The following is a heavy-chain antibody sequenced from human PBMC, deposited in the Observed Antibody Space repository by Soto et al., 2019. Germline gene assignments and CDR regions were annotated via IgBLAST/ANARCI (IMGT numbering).Heavy chain of an antibody. CDR3: ARDVDSTILKPNDAFGI. V-gene: IGHV4-30-4*01. Sequence: PSETLSLTCTVSGDSIFGGDYYWSWIRQAPGKGLQWVGSIYYSGRTYYNPSLESRIAMTVDTSQNQFSLKLSSVTAADSAVYSCARDVDSTILKPNDAFGIWGQGSMVTVSS. D-gene: IGHD5-18*01. J-gene: IGHJ3*02. CDR2: IYYSGRT. CDR1: GDSIFGGDYY.